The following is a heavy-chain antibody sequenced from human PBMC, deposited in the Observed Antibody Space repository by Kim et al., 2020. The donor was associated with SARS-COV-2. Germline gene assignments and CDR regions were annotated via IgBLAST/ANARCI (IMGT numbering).Heavy chain of an antibody. CDR2: RA. Sequence: RANYAQKFQGRVTITADESTSTAYMELSSLGSEDTAVYYCARGGGTGWDYWGQGTLVTVSS. D-gene: IGHD1-1*01. J-gene: IGHJ4*02. V-gene: IGHV1-69*01. CDR3: ARGGGTGWDY.